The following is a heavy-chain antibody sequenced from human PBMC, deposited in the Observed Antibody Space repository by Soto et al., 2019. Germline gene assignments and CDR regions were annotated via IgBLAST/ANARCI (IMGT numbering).Heavy chain of an antibody. D-gene: IGHD1-7*01. CDR2: INPNSGGT. Sequence: ASVKVSCKASGYTFTGYYMHWVRQAPGQGLEWMGWINPNSGGTNYAQKFQGRVTMTRDTSISTAYMELSRLRSDDTAIYYCARSGTPLIEILDNWGHGTLVTVSS. CDR3: ARSGTPLIEILDN. V-gene: IGHV1-2*02. CDR1: GYTFTGYY. J-gene: IGHJ4*01.